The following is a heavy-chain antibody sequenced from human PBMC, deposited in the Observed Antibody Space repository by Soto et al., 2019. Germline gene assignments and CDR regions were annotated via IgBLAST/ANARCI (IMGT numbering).Heavy chain of an antibody. CDR1: GFTFSDYY. CDR3: ARPNSDYSGYETLCPDYFDY. V-gene: IGHV3-11*01. J-gene: IGHJ4*02. D-gene: IGHD5-12*01. Sequence: GGSLRLSCAASGFTFSDYYMSWIRQAPGKGLEWVSYISSSGSTIYYADSVKGRFTISRDNAKNSLYLQMNSLRAEDTAVYYCARPNSDYSGYETLCPDYFDYWGQGTLVTVSS. CDR2: ISSSGSTI.